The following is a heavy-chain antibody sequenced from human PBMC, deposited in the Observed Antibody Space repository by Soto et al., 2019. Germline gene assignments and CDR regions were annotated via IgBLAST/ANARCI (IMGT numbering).Heavy chain of an antibody. Sequence: VGSLRLSCASSVFTFSSYAMSCVRQSPGKWLEWVSAISGSGGSTYYADSVKGRFTISRDNSKNTLYLQMNSLRAEDTAVYYCAKSKRITMIVVVIKQHHYFDYWGQRTLVTVSS. CDR2: ISGSGGST. CDR1: VFTFSSYA. D-gene: IGHD3-22*01. V-gene: IGHV3-23*01. CDR3: AKSKRITMIVVVIKQHHYFDY. J-gene: IGHJ4*02.